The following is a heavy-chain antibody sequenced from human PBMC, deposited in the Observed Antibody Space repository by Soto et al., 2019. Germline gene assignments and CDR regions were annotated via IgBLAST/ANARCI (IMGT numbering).Heavy chain of an antibody. J-gene: IGHJ6*02. V-gene: IGHV3-9*01. D-gene: IGHD2-8*01. Sequence: EVQLEESGGGLVQPGRSLRLNCAASGFTFDNYAMNWVRQAPGKGLEWVSGITWSSATIGYADSVKGRFTISRDNAKNCLYLQMNSLRPEDTALYYCIKDIMNTDYNDYGLDVWGQGTPVTVSS. CDR3: IKDIMNTDYNDYGLDV. CDR2: ITWSSATI. CDR1: GFTFDNYA.